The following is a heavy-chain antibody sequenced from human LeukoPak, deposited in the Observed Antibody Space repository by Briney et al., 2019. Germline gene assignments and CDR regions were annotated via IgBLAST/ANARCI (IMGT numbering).Heavy chain of an antibody. CDR3: ARAVLYYYDSSGGNFDY. CDR2: INPNSGGT. CDR1: GYTFTGYY. Sequence: ASVKVSCKASGYTFTGYYMHWVRQAPGQGLEWMGWINPNSGGTNYAQKFQGRVTMTRDTSISTAYMELSRLRSDDTAVYYGARAVLYYYDSSGGNFDYWGQGTLVTVS. J-gene: IGHJ4*02. D-gene: IGHD3-22*01. V-gene: IGHV1-2*02.